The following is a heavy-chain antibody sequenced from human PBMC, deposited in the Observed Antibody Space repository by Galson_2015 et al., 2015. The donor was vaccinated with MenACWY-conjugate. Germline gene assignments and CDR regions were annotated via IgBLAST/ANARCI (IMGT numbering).Heavy chain of an antibody. Sequence: QSGAEVKKPGASVKVSCKASGYTFTSYGISWVRQAPGQGLEWMGWISAYNGNTNYAQKLQGRVTMTTDTSTSTAYMELRSLRSDDTAVYYCAREAYDFWSGYWAKTYGMDVWGQGTTVTVSS. CDR3: AREAYDFWSGYWAKTYGMDV. D-gene: IGHD3-3*01. J-gene: IGHJ6*02. CDR2: ISAYNGNT. CDR1: GYTFTSYG. V-gene: IGHV1-18*01.